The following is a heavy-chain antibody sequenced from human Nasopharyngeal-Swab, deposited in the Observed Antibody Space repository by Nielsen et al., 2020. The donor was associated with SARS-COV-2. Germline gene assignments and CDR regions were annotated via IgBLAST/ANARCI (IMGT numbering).Heavy chain of an antibody. Sequence: GSLRLSCTVSGGSISSYYWSWFRQPPGKGLEWIGYIYYSGSTNYNPSLKSRVTISVDSSKNQFSLKLSSVTAADTAVYYCARGKAVTYDYWGQGTLVTVSS. CDR3: ARGKAVTYDY. CDR2: IYYSGST. CDR1: GGSISSYY. V-gene: IGHV4-59*01. D-gene: IGHD4-17*01. J-gene: IGHJ4*02.